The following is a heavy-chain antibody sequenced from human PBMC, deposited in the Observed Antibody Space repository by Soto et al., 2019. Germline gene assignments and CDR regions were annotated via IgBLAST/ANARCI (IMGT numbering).Heavy chain of an antibody. CDR2: INPNSGGT. J-gene: IGHJ4*02. CDR3: ARSYSSGWSYDY. CDR1: GYTFTGYY. D-gene: IGHD6-19*01. Sequence: ASVKVSCKASGYTFTGYYMHWVRQAPGQGLEWMGWINPNSGGTNYAQKFQGRVTMTRDTSISTAYMELSRLRSDDTAVYYCARSYSSGWSYDYWGQGTLVTAPQ. V-gene: IGHV1-2*02.